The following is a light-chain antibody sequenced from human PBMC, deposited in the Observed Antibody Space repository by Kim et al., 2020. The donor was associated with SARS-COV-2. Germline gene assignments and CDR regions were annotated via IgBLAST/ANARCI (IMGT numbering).Light chain of an antibody. V-gene: IGKV3-20*01. CDR3: QQYDRSPNT. J-gene: IGKJ2*01. CDR2: GAS. Sequence: LCQGERATLSCRASQRISSTYLAWYQHKPDQAPRLLIHGASSRATGIPDRFSGSWSGTDFTLTISRLEPEDFAVYYCQQYDRSPNTFGQGTKLEI. CDR1: QRISSTY.